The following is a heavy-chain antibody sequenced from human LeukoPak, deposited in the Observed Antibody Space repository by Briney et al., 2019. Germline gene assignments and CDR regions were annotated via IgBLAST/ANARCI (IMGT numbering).Heavy chain of an antibody. J-gene: IGHJ6*03. D-gene: IGHD3-3*01. CDR3: ARDSGSITIFGVVIHGDYYYYMDV. Sequence: ASVKVSCKASGYTFTGYYMHWVRQAPGQGLEWMGIINPSGGSTSYAQKFQGRVTMTRDMSTSTVYMELSSLRSEDTAVYYCARDSGSITIFGVVIHGDYYYYMDVWGKGTTVTVSS. CDR2: INPSGGST. CDR1: GYTFTGYY. V-gene: IGHV1-46*01.